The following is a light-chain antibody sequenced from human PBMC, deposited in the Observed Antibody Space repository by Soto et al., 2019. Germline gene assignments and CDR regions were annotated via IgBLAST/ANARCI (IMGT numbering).Light chain of an antibody. CDR3: LQDFSLPYT. Sequence: AIQMTQSPSSLSASVGDRVTIACRASQDIRNDLVWYQQKPGKAPKLLIYAASSLEDGVPSRFSGSRSGADFTLTVSSLQPEDYATYYCLQDFSLPYTFGQGTKV. CDR2: AAS. J-gene: IGKJ2*01. V-gene: IGKV1-6*01. CDR1: QDIRND.